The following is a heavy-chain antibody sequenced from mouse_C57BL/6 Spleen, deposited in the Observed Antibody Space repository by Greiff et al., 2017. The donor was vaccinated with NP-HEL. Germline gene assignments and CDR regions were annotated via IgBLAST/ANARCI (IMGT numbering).Heavy chain of an antibody. V-gene: IGHV14-2*01. D-gene: IGHD1-1*02. Sequence: EVQLQQSGAELVKPGASVKLSCTASGFNIKDYYMNWVKQRTEQGLEWIGRIDPEDGEPTYAPKFQGKATITADTSSNTAYLQLSSLTSVDTAVYYCGAHGRGSWFAYWGQGTLVTVSA. CDR1: GFNIKDYY. CDR3: GAHGRGSWFAY. CDR2: IDPEDGEP. J-gene: IGHJ3*01.